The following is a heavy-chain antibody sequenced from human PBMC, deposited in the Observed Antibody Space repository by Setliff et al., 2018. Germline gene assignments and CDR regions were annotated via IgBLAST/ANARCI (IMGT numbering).Heavy chain of an antibody. CDR3: ARSENCFSTHCSPYDY. V-gene: IGHV3-21*01. CDR2: ISGGGRYT. CDR1: GFTFDDYA. D-gene: IGHD2-2*01. J-gene: IGHJ4*02. Sequence: PGGSLRLSCAASGFTFDDYAMHWVRQVPGKGLEWVSSISGGGRYTYYADSVKGRFTISRDNAKNSLYLQMNSLRAEDTATYYCARSENCFSTHCSPYDYWGQGTLVTVSS.